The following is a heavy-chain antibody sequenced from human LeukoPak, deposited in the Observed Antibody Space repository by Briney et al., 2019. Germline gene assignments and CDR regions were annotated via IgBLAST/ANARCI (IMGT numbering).Heavy chain of an antibody. CDR3: AKERSAGWPFDY. V-gene: IGHV3-74*01. CDR1: GFTFSNYW. D-gene: IGHD6-19*01. J-gene: IGHJ4*02. CDR2: ISSDGSST. Sequence: GGSLRLSCAASGFTFSNYWMHWVRQAPGKGLVWVSRISSDGSSTTYADSVKGRFTISRDNAKNTLYLLMNSLRAEDTALYYCAKERSAGWPFDYWGQGTLVTVSS.